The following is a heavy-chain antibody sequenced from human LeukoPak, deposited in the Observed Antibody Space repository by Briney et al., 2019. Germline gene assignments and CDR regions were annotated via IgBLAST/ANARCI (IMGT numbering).Heavy chain of an antibody. Sequence: GGSLRLSCAASGFTFSSYGMHWVRQAPGKGLEWVAVISYDGSNKYYADSVKGRFTISRDNSKNTLYLQMNSLRAEDTAVYYCAKVGYYDSSGYSSVWGQGTTVTVSS. V-gene: IGHV3-30*18. CDR1: GFTFSSYG. CDR2: ISYDGSNK. CDR3: AKVGYYDSSGYSSV. D-gene: IGHD3-22*01. J-gene: IGHJ6*02.